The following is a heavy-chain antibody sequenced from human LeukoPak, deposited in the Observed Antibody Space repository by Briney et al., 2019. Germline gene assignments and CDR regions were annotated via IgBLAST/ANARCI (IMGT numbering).Heavy chain of an antibody. J-gene: IGHJ6*04. V-gene: IGHV3-21*01. D-gene: IGHD3-10*02. CDR1: GFTFNTYS. Sequence: GGSLRLSCAASGFTFNTYSMNWVPQAPGKGLEWVSSISSDSTYIYYADSVKGRFTVSRDNAKNSLYLQMNSLRAEDTAVYYCAELGITMIGGVWGKGTTVTISS. CDR3: AELGITMIGGV. CDR2: ISSDSTYI.